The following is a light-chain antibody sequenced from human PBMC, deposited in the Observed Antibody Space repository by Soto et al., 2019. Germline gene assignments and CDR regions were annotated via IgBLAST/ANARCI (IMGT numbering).Light chain of an antibody. V-gene: IGLV1-40*01. CDR3: QSYDSSLSGWV. CDR1: SSNIGAGYD. J-gene: IGLJ3*02. CDR2: GNS. Sequence: QAVVTQPPSVSGAPGQRVTIPCTGSSSNIGAGYDVHWYQQLPGTAPKLLISGNSNRPSGVPDRFSGSKSGTSASLAITGLQAEDEADYYGQSYDSSLSGWVFGGGTQLTVL.